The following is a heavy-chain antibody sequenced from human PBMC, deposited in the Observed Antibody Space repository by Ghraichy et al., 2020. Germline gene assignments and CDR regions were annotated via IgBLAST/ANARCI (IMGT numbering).Heavy chain of an antibody. J-gene: IGHJ6*02. CDR1: GFTFSDFG. D-gene: IGHD3-16*01. CDR3: ARRGDRDPNFQYYDMDV. Sequence: GGSLRLSCVASGFTFSDFGVHWVRQPPGQGLEWVAFMGPDGGGENYAASLSGRFTISRDNFRNTLYLQMNSLRVEDSAKYFCARRGDRDPNFQYYDMDVWGQGTTVTVSS. CDR2: MGPDGGGE. V-gene: IGHV3-30*02.